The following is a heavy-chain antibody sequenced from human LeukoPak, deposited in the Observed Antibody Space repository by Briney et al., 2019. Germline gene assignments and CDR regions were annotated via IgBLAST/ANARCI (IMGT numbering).Heavy chain of an antibody. V-gene: IGHV3-48*03. D-gene: IGHD3-9*01. Sequence: PGGSLRLSCAASGFTFSSYEMNWVRQAPGKGLEWVSYISSSGSTIYYADSVKGRFTISRDNAKNSLYLQINSLRAEDTAVYYCARDLFFVGERYFDWSGNYYGMDVWGKGTTVTVSS. J-gene: IGHJ6*04. CDR3: ARDLFFVGERYFDWSGNYYGMDV. CDR2: ISSSGSTI. CDR1: GFTFSSYE.